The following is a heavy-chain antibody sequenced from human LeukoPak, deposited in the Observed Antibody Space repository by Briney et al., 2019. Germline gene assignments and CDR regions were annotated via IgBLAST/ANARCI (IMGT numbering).Heavy chain of an antibody. CDR2: IGTGGDT. D-gene: IGHD4-17*01. Sequence: GGSLRLSRAASGFTLSSYDMHWVRQATGKGLEWVSAIGTGGDTSYTGSVRGRFTISRENAKNSLNLQMNSLTAGDTAVYYCARERVHGDSFGWYFDLWGRGTLVTVS. J-gene: IGHJ2*01. V-gene: IGHV3-13*01. CDR1: GFTLSSYD. CDR3: ARERVHGDSFGWYFDL.